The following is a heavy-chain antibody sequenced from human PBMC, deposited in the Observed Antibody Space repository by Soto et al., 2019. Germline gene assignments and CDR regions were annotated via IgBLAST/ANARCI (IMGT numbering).Heavy chain of an antibody. D-gene: IGHD5-18*01. V-gene: IGHV3-23*01. CDR3: AKLQAYSYGPGAYFDY. J-gene: IGHJ4*02. Sequence: GGSLIPSCAASGFTFSSYSMIWVLQAPGKGLEWVSAISGSGGSTDYVDSVKGRFTISRDNSKNTLYLQMNSLRAEDTAVYYCAKLQAYSYGPGAYFDYWGQGTMVTVSS. CDR2: ISGSGGST. CDR1: GFTFSSYS.